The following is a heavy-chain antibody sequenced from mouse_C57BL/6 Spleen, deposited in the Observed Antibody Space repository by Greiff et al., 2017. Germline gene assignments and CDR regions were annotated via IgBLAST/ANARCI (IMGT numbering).Heavy chain of an antibody. Sequence: VQLQQSVAELVRPGASVKLSCTASGFTIKNTYMHWVKQRPEQGLEWIGRVDPANGNTKYAPKFQGKATITADTSSNTAYLQLSSLTSEDTAIYYCAREDYYDDPWFAYWGQGTLVTVCA. CDR1: GFTIKNTY. CDR2: VDPANGNT. V-gene: IGHV14-3*01. CDR3: AREDYYDDPWFAY. D-gene: IGHD2-13*01. J-gene: IGHJ3*01.